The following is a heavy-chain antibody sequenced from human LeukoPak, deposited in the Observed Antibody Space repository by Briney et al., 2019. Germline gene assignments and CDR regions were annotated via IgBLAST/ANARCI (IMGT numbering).Heavy chain of an antibody. CDR3: AKHTEQWLVYDAFDI. J-gene: IGHJ3*02. D-gene: IGHD6-19*01. Sequence: PGGSLRLSCAASGFTFSSYGMSWVRQAPGKGLEWVSAISGSGGSTYYADSVRGRFTISRDNSKNTLYLQMNSLRAEDTAAYYCAKHTEQWLVYDAFDIWGQGTMVTVSS. CDR2: ISGSGGST. CDR1: GFTFSSYG. V-gene: IGHV3-23*01.